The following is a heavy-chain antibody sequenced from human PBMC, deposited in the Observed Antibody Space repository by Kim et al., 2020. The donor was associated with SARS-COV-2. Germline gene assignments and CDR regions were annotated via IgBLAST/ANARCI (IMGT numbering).Heavy chain of an antibody. D-gene: IGHD3-10*01. Sequence: GGSLRLSCSASGFTFSSYAMHWVRQAPGKGLEYVSAISSNGGSTYYADSVKGRFTISRDNSKNTLYLQMSSLRAEDTAVYYCVKAHQPVSSGSYALQLTRPDYWGQGTLVTVSS. J-gene: IGHJ4*02. CDR1: GFTFSSYA. CDR2: ISSNGGST. V-gene: IGHV3-64D*06. CDR3: VKAHQPVSSGSYALQLTRPDY.